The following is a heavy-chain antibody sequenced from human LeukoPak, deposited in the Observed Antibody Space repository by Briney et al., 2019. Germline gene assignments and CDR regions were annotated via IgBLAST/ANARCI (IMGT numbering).Heavy chain of an antibody. V-gene: IGHV3-23*01. J-gene: IGHJ5*02. D-gene: IGHD4-11*01. CDR2: ISGSGSST. CDR3: ARYRGSSSNYAWFDH. CDR1: GFTFSYA. Sequence: GGSLRLSCAASGFTFSYAMAWVRQAPGKGLEWVSAISGSGSSTNYGDSVKGRFTISRDESKNTLYLQMNSLRAEDTAVYYCARYRGSSSNYAWFDHWGQGTLVTVSS.